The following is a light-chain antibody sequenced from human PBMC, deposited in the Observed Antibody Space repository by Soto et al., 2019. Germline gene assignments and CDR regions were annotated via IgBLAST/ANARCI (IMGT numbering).Light chain of an antibody. V-gene: IGKV4-1*01. CDR2: WAS. CDR1: QSVLYSSNNKNY. CDR3: QQYFSFPWT. J-gene: IGKJ1*01. Sequence: DIVMTQSPDSLAVSLGERATINCKSSQSVLYSSNNKNYLAWFQQRPGQPPNLLIYWASTRESGVPDRFSGSGSGTDFTLTISSLQAEDVAIYYCQQYFSFPWTFGQGTKLEIK.